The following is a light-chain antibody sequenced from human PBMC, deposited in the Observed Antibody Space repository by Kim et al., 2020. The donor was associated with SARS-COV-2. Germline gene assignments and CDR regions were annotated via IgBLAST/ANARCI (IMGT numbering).Light chain of an antibody. J-gene: IGKJ5*01. CDR2: TAS. Sequence: ASGGDRVTITCRASQSISTWLAWYQQKPGKAPNLLIYTASILQNGVPTRFSGSRSGTEFSLTISSLQPEDSATYYCQQSNSFPITFGQGTRLEIK. V-gene: IGKV1D-12*01. CDR1: QSISTW. CDR3: QQSNSFPIT.